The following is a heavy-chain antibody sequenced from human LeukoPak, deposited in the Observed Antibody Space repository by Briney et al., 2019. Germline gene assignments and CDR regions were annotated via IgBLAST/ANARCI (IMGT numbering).Heavy chain of an antibody. D-gene: IGHD6-19*01. CDR2: ISYDGSNK. V-gene: IGHV3-30*18. J-gene: IGHJ4*02. CDR1: GFTFSSYG. CDR3: AKDRGYSSGWPTYYFDY. Sequence: PGRCLRLSCAASGFTFSSYGMYWVRQAPGKGLEWVAVISYDGSNKYYADSVRGRFTISRDNSKTTLYQQMNSLRAEDTAVYYCAKDRGYSSGWPTYYFDYWGQGTLVTVSS.